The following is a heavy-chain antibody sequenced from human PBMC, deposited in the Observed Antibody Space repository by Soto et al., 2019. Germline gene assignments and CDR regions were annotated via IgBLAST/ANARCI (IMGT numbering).Heavy chain of an antibody. J-gene: IGHJ5*02. CDR2: ISSSGTT. CDR3: ARGVGGSGLNWFDP. Sequence: SETLSLTCIVSGDSVNSGAHYWSWIRQSPGTGLEWIGYISSSGTTTYSPSLRSRIIISSDTSRNLFSLKLASVTAADTAVYYCARGVGGSGLNWFDPWGQGTLVTVSS. D-gene: IGHD6-19*01. V-gene: IGHV4-61*08. CDR1: GDSVNSGAHY.